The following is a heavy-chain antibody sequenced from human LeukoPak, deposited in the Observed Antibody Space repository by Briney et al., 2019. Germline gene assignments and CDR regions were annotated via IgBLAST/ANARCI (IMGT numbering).Heavy chain of an antibody. CDR1: GGTFSSYA. CDR2: IIPIFGTA. Sequence: SVKVSCKASGGTFSSYAISWVRQAPGQGLEWMGGIIPIFGTANYAQKFQGRVTITADESTSTAYIELSSLRSEDTAVYYCARDLAPDYGGNSFFDYWGQGTLVTVSS. V-gene: IGHV1-69*13. J-gene: IGHJ4*02. D-gene: IGHD4-23*01. CDR3: ARDLAPDYGGNSFFDY.